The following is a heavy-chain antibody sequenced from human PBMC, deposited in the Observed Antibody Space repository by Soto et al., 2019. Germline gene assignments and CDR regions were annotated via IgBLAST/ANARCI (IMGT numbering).Heavy chain of an antibody. CDR2: IYYSGST. CDR3: ARDPPDYGVPAGGMDV. D-gene: IGHD4-17*01. J-gene: IGHJ6*02. CDR1: GGSVSSGTHY. V-gene: IGHV4-61*01. Sequence: QVQLQESGPGLVKPSETLSLTCTVSGGSVSSGTHYWSWIRQPPGKGLEWIGYIYYSGSTKYNPSLKSRGTISVDTSKNQFSLKLSSVTAADTAVYYCARDPPDYGVPAGGMDVWGQGTTVTVSS.